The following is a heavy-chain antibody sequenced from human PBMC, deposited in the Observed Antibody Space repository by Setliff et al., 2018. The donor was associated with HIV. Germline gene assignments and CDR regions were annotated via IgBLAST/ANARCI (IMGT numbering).Heavy chain of an antibody. D-gene: IGHD4-17*01. CDR3: AREIYGGNSRPFDY. V-gene: IGHV4-59*01. CDR2: IYYNGNT. Sequence: GSLRLSCAASGFTFSTYWMNWIRQSPGKGLEWIGYIYYNGNTNYNPTLNSRGTISEDTSKNQFSLKLTSVTAADTAVYYCAREIYGGNSRPFDYWGQGTLVTVSS. CDR1: GFTFSTYW. J-gene: IGHJ4*02.